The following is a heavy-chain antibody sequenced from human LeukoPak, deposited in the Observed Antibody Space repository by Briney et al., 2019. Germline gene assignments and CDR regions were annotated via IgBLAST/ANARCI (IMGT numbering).Heavy chain of an antibody. J-gene: IGHJ4*02. CDR3: AKDYGSGSYPHFDY. Sequence: GGSLRLSCAASGFTFSSYAMSWVRQAPGKGLEWVSAISGSGGSTYYADSVKGRFTISRDNSKNTLYLQVNSLRAEDTAVYYCAKDYGSGSYPHFDYWGQGTLVTVSS. CDR1: GFTFSSYA. D-gene: IGHD3-10*01. V-gene: IGHV3-23*01. CDR2: ISGSGGST.